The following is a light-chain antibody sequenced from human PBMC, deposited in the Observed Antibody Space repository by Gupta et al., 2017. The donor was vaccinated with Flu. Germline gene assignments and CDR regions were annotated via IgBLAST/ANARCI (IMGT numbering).Light chain of an antibody. CDR3: QQYDNWPRT. J-gene: IGKJ1*01. Sequence: EIVMTQSPATLSVSPGERATLSCRASQSVTRHLAWYQQKPGQAPRVLIYGASTRASGIPARFSGSGSGTEFTLTISSLQSEDFAVYYCQQYDNWPRTFGQGTKVDIK. V-gene: IGKV3-15*01. CDR2: GAS. CDR1: QSVTRH.